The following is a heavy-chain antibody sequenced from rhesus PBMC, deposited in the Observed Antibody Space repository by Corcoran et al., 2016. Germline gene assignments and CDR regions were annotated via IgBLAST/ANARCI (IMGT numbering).Heavy chain of an antibody. D-gene: IGHD1-44*01. CDR3: AREAYLGTPFDY. V-gene: IGHV4-65*01. Sequence: QVQLQESGPGLVKPSETLSLTCAVSGGSVSSSNRWSWIRQPPGEGLEWIGYISGSSGSTYYNPSLKSRVTISTDTSKNQFSLKLSSVTAADTAVYYCAREAYLGTPFDYWGQGVLVTVSS. CDR2: ISGSSGST. CDR1: GGSVSSSNR. J-gene: IGHJ4*01.